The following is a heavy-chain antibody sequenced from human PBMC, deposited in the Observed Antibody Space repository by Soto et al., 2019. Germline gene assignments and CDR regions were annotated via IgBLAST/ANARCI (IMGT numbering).Heavy chain of an antibody. J-gene: IGHJ6*02. Sequence: QVQLVQSGAEVKKPGASVKVSCKASGYTFTSYDINWVRQATGQGLEWMGWMNPNSGNTGYAQKFQGRVTMTRNTSISTAYMELSSLRSEDTAVYYCARMGMRENGVVDNWRHGMDVWGQGTTVTVSS. CDR1: GYTFTSYD. D-gene: IGHD1-1*01. CDR3: ARMGMRENGVVDNWRHGMDV. CDR2: MNPNSGNT. V-gene: IGHV1-8*01.